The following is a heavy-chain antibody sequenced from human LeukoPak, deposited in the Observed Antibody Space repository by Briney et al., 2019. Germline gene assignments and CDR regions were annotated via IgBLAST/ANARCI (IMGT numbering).Heavy chain of an antibody. CDR2: ISSSGSTI. Sequence: GGSLRLSCAASGFTFSDYYMSWIRQAPGKGLEWVSYISSSGSTIYYADSVKGRFTISRDNAKNSLYLQMNSLRAEDTAVYYCARDKTAEYYDILTGYYAGPTNPFDYWGQGTLVTVSS. D-gene: IGHD3-9*01. J-gene: IGHJ4*02. CDR1: GFTFSDYY. CDR3: ARDKTAEYYDILTGYYAGPTNPFDY. V-gene: IGHV3-11*01.